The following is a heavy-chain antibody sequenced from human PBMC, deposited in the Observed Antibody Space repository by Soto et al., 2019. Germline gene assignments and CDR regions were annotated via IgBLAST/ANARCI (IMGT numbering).Heavy chain of an antibody. CDR2: SSSSSSTI. CDR3: ARDSMTGLNWFDP. CDR1: GFTFGSYS. Sequence: GGSLRLSCAASGFTFGSYSMNWVRQAPGKGLEWVSYSSSSSSTIYCADSVKGRFTISRDNAKNSLYLQMNSLRAEDTAVYYCARDSMTGLNWFDPWGQGTLVTVS. V-gene: IGHV3-48*01. J-gene: IGHJ5*02.